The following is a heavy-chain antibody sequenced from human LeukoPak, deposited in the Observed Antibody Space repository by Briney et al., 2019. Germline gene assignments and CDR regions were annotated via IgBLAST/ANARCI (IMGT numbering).Heavy chain of an antibody. D-gene: IGHD5-24*01. CDR2: IDGGGSGR. J-gene: IGHJ4*02. V-gene: IGHV3-23*01. Sequence: GGSLRLSCAASGLTFSIFAMSWVRQAPGKGLEWVSTIDGGGSGRYYADSVKGRFTISRDNSENTLYLQITRLRADDTAVYYCAKDQPADGYNSIWGRGTLVAVSS. CDR1: GLTFSIFA. CDR3: AKDQPADGYNSI.